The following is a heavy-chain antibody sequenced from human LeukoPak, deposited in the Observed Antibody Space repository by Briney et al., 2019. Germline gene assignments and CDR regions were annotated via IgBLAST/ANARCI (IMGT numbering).Heavy chain of an antibody. CDR3: ARVRGAYSSSWYGNWFDP. CDR1: GGSFSGYY. D-gene: IGHD6-13*01. Sequence: SETLSLTCAVYGGSFSGYYWSWIRQPPGKGLEWIGEINHSGSTNYNPSLKSRVTISVDTSKNQFSLKLSSVTAADTAVYYCARVRGAYSSSWYGNWFDPWGQGTLVTVSS. V-gene: IGHV4-34*01. CDR2: INHSGST. J-gene: IGHJ5*02.